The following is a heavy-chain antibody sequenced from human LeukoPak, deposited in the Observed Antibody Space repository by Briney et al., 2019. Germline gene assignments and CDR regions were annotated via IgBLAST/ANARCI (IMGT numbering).Heavy chain of an antibody. V-gene: IGHV1-18*01. CDR2: ISAYNGNT. D-gene: IGHD6-13*01. J-gene: IGHJ4*02. Sequence: ASVKVSCKASGYTFTSYGISWVRQAPGQGLEWMGWISAYNGNTIYAQKLQGRVTMTTDTSTSTAYMELRSLRSDDTAVYYCARDRSAAGKFDYWGQGTLVTVSS. CDR1: GYTFTSYG. CDR3: ARDRSAAGKFDY.